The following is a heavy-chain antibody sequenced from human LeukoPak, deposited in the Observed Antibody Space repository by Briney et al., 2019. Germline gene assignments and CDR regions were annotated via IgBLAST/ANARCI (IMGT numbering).Heavy chain of an antibody. D-gene: IGHD2-8*02. CDR3: ARGGFHCAGGACADY. CDR1: GGTFSSYA. Sequence: GASVKVSCKASGGTFSSYAISWVRQAPGQGLEWMGGIIPIFGTANYAQKFQGRVTITTDESTSTAYMELSSLRSEDTAVYYCARGGFHCAGGACADYWGQGTLVTVSS. CDR2: IIPIFGTA. J-gene: IGHJ4*02. V-gene: IGHV1-69*05.